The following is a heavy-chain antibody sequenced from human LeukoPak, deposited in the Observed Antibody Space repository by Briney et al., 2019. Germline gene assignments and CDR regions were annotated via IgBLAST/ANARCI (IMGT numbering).Heavy chain of an antibody. Sequence: GRSLRLSCAASGFTFNNYGMHWVRQAQGKGLEWVAVIWYDGTNKDHADSVKGRFTISRDNSKNTLYLQMNSLRAEDTALYYCARGGYSGIYYGMDVWGQGTTVTVSS. CDR2: IWYDGTNK. CDR1: GFTFNNYG. D-gene: IGHD5-12*01. CDR3: ARGGYSGIYYGMDV. V-gene: IGHV3-33*01. J-gene: IGHJ6*02.